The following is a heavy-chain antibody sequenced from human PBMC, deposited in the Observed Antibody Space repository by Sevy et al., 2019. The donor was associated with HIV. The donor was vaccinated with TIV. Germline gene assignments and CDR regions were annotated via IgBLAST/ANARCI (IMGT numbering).Heavy chain of an antibody. V-gene: IGHV4-39*01. Sequence: SETLSLTCTVSSDSISSSSYYWGWIRQPPGKGLEWIGSIDYSGNTYYNSALKSRVTISRDTSKNQFSLKLSSVTAAETAVYYCARYLLGDHAGGFDLWGQGSLVTVSS. J-gene: IGHJ5*02. CDR2: IDYSGNT. CDR1: SDSISSSSYY. D-gene: IGHD2-21*02. CDR3: ARYLLGDHAGGFDL.